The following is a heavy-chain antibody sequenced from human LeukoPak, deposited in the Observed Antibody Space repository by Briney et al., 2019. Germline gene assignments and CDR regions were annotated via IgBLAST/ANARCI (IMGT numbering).Heavy chain of an antibody. D-gene: IGHD3-16*01. Sequence: SETLSLTCTVSGDSISSSSYYWGWIRQPPGKGLEWIVSIYYSGSTYYNPSLKSRVTISVDTSKNQFSLKLSSVTAADTAVYYCARDMERVMTTFGGPKRYFDLWGRGTLVTVSS. J-gene: IGHJ2*01. V-gene: IGHV4-39*07. CDR1: GDSISSSSYY. CDR2: IYYSGST. CDR3: ARDMERVMTTFGGPKRYFDL.